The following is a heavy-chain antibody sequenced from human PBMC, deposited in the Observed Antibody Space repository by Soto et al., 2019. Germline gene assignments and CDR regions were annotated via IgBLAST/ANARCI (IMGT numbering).Heavy chain of an antibody. V-gene: IGHV3-30*03. CDR3: VSDRGYGHASVPYS. D-gene: IGHD5-18*01. CDR1: GFAFSSYG. Sequence: QAQLVESGGGVVQPGRSLRLSCAASGFAFSSYGMHWVRQAPGTRLEWVAVISYDGSLQHYADSVNGRFTISRDNSKNLVLLQISSLRAENPAVYYWVSDRGYGHASVPYSWGQGTLVSVSS. CDR2: ISYDGSLQ. J-gene: IGHJ4*02.